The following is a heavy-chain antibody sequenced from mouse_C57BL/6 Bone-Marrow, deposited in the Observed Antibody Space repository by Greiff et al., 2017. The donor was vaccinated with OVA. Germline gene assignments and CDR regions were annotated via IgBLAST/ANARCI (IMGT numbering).Heavy chain of an antibody. D-gene: IGHD2-5*01. CDR2: IDPSDSET. CDR1: GYTFTSYW. CDR3: ARKAYYSNYVRDYFDY. J-gene: IGHJ2*01. V-gene: IGHV1-52*01. Sequence: QVQLQQPGAELVRPGSSVKLSCKASGYTFTSYWMHWVKQRPIQGLEWIGNIDPSDSETHYNQKFKDKPTLTVDKSSSTAYMQLSSLTSEDSAVYYCARKAYYSNYVRDYFDYWGQGTTLTVSS.